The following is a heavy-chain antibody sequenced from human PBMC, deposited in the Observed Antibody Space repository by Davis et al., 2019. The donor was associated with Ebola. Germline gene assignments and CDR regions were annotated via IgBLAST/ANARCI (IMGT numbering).Heavy chain of an antibody. CDR1: GFTFSTYG. CDR3: AKDLLWWSASDV. CDR2: IGSSSNGR. V-gene: IGHV3-NL1*01. J-gene: IGHJ6*02. D-gene: IGHD2-21*01. Sequence: GESLKISCAASGFTFSTYGMHWVRQAPGKGLEWVSGIGSSSNGRHYADSVKGRFTISRDDSKNIVYLQMNSLRAEDTAVYYCAKDLLWWSASDVWGQGTTVTVSS.